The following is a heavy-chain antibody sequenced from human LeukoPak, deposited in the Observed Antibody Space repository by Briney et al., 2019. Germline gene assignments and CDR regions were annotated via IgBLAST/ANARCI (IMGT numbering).Heavy chain of an antibody. D-gene: IGHD6-13*01. Sequence: GGSLRLSCAASGFTLDDYVMHWVRQAPGKGLEWVSGISWNSVSIGYADSVKGRFTISRDNAKNSLYLQMNSLRAEDTAVYYCLGSNIASVWGQGTLVTVSS. CDR2: ISWNSVSI. CDR1: GFTLDDYV. V-gene: IGHV3-9*01. CDR3: LGSNIASV. J-gene: IGHJ4*02.